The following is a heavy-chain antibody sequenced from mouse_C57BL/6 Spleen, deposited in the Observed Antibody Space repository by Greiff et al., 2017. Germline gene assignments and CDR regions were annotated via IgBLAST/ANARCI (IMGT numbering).Heavy chain of an antibody. V-gene: IGHV1-69*01. J-gene: IGHJ2*01. D-gene: IGHD1-1*01. Sequence: VQLQQPGAELVMPGASVKLSCKASGYTFTSYWMHWVKQRPGQGLEWIGEIDPSDSYTNYNQKFKGKSTLTVDKSSSTAYMQLSSLTSEDSAVYYGALYYYDSSLDYWGQGTTLTVSS. CDR2: IDPSDSYT. CDR1: GYTFTSYW. CDR3: ALYYYDSSLDY.